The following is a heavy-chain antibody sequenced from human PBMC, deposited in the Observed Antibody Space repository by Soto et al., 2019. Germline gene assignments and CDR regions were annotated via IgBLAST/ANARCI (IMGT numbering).Heavy chain of an antibody. CDR1: GGSFSGYY. CDR3: AGDLTNYYDLWSGYYYYGMDV. V-gene: IGHV4-34*01. D-gene: IGHD3-3*01. J-gene: IGHJ6*02. CDR2: INHSGST. Sequence: SETLSLTCAVYGGSFSGYYWSWIRQPPGKGLEWIGGINHSGSTNYNPSLKSRVTISVDTSKNQFSLKLSSVTAADTAVYYCAGDLTNYYDLWSGYYYYGMDVWGQGTTVTVSS.